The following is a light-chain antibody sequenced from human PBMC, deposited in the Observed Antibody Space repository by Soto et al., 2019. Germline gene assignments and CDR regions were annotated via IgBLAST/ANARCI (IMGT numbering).Light chain of an antibody. CDR2: GVS. CDR1: SSDVGAYNY. V-gene: IGLV2-14*01. CDR3: SSYTSNTFYV. J-gene: IGLJ1*01. Sequence: QSVLTQPASVSGSLGQSITITCTGTSSDVGAYNYVSWYQQHPGTAPKLLICGVSDRPSGVSNRFSGSKSGNTASLTISGLQAEDEATYYCSSYTSNTFYVFGTGTKLTVL.